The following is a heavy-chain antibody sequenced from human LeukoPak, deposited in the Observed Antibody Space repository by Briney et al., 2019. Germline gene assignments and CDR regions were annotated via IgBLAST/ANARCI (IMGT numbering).Heavy chain of an antibody. V-gene: IGHV3-73*01. Sequence: PGGSLRLSCAASGFTFSGSAMHWVRQASGKGLEWVGRIRSKANSYATAYAASVKGRFTISRDDSKNTAYLQMNSLKTEDTAVYYCTFDVRDVAYYFDYWGQGTLVTVSS. CDR1: GFTFSGSA. CDR2: IRSKANSYAT. J-gene: IGHJ4*02. CDR3: TFDVRDVAYYFDY. D-gene: IGHD5-24*01.